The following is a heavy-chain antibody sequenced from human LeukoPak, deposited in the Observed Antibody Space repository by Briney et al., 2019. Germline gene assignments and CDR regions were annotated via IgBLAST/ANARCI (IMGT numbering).Heavy chain of an antibody. J-gene: IGHJ4*02. CDR3: ARVGGSSDFDY. CDR2: IDTDGSST. CDR1: GFTFSTYW. Sequence: GGSPRLSCAASGFTFSTYWMHWVRQAPGKGLVWVSRIDTDGSSTTYADSVKGRFTTSRDNAKNTLYLQMNSLRAEDTAVYYCARVGGSSDFDYWGQGTLVTVSS. V-gene: IGHV3-74*01. D-gene: IGHD3-10*01.